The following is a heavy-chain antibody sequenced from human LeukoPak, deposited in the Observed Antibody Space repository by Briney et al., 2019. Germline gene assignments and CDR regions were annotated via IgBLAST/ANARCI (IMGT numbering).Heavy chain of an antibody. CDR2: INQDGGEK. J-gene: IGHJ4*02. V-gene: IGHV3-7*03. CDR3: ARGNKFSGDY. CDR1: GFTFSIYW. D-gene: IGHD2/OR15-2a*01. Sequence: GGSLRLSCAASGFTFSIYWMSWVRQAPGKGLEWVANINQDGGEKYYVDSVKGRFTISRDNAKNSLYLQMNSMRAEDAAVYYCARGNKFSGDYWGQGTLVTVSS.